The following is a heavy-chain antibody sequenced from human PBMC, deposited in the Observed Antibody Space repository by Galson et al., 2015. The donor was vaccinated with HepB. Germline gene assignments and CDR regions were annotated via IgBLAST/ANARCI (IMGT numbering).Heavy chain of an antibody. V-gene: IGHV3-30*18. CDR2: ISYDGSNK. CDR3: AKDGVGATIGIQDAFDI. CDR1: GFTFSSYG. D-gene: IGHD1-26*01. Sequence: SLRLSCAASGFTFSSYGMHWVRQAPGKGLEWVAVISYDGSNKYYADSVKGRFTISRDNSKNTLYLQMNSLRAEDTAVYYCAKDGVGATIGIQDAFDIWGQGTMVTVSS. J-gene: IGHJ3*02.